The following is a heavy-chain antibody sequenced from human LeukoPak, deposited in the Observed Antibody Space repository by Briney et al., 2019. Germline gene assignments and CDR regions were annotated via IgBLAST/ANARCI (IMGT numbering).Heavy chain of an antibody. CDR3: AKASPSYVWGSYRLRPFDY. J-gene: IGHJ4*02. Sequence: TGGSLRLSGAASGFTFDDYAMHWVRQAPGKGLEWVSLISGDGGSTYYADSVKGRFTISRDNSKNSLYLQMNSLRTEYTALYYCAKASPSYVWGSYRLRPFDYWGQGTLVTVSS. V-gene: IGHV3-43*02. CDR1: GFTFDDYA. CDR2: ISGDGGST. D-gene: IGHD3-16*02.